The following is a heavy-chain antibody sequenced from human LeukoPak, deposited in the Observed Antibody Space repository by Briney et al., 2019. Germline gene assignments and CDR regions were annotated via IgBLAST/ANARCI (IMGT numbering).Heavy chain of an antibody. J-gene: IGHJ4*02. V-gene: IGHV4-59*11. Sequence: PSETLSLTCTVSGGSISSHYWSWIRQPPGKGLEWIGYIYYSGSTNYNPSLKSRVTISVDTSKNQFSLKLSSVTAADTAVYCCARGGVQWLVTFDYWGQGTLVTVSS. D-gene: IGHD6-19*01. CDR3: ARGGVQWLVTFDY. CDR2: IYYSGST. CDR1: GGSISSHY.